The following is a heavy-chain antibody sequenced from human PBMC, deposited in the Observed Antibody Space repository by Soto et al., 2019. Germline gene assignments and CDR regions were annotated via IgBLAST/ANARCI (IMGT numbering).Heavy chain of an antibody. J-gene: IGHJ6*02. CDR2: IYSGGST. D-gene: IGHD1-7*01. CDR1: GFTVSSNY. Sequence: EVQLVESGGGLVQPGGSLRLSCAASGFTVSSNYMSWVRQAPGKGLAWVSVIYSGGSTYYADSVKGRFTISRHNSKNTLYLQMSSLRAEDTAVYYCARDKLHYYCGMDVWGQGTTVTVSS. CDR3: ARDKLHYYCGMDV. V-gene: IGHV3-53*04.